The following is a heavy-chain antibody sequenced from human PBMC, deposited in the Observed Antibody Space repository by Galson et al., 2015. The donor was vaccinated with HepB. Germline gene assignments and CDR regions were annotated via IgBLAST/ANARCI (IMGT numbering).Heavy chain of an antibody. V-gene: IGHV1-46*01. CDR2: INPSGGST. Sequence: SVKVSCKASGYTFTSYYMHWVRQAPGQGLEWMGIINPSGGSTSYAQKFQGRVTMTRDTSTSTVYMELSSLRSEDTAVYYCARKGLLPGYWFDPWGQGTLVTVSS. CDR1: GYTFTSYY. CDR3: ARKGLLPGYWFDP. D-gene: IGHD2-15*01. J-gene: IGHJ5*02.